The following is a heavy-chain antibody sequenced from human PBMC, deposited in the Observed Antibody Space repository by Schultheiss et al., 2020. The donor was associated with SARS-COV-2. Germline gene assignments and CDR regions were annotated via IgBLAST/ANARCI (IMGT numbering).Heavy chain of an antibody. V-gene: IGHV4-59*10. Sequence: GSLRLSCAVYGGSFSGYYWSWIRQPPGKGLEWIGRIYTSGSTNYNPSLKSRVTISVDTSTNQFSLKLSSVTAADTAVYYCARTQLDYYFDYWGQGTLVTVSS. CDR3: ARTQLDYYFDY. J-gene: IGHJ4*02. D-gene: IGHD6-6*01. CDR1: GGSFSGYY. CDR2: IYTSGST.